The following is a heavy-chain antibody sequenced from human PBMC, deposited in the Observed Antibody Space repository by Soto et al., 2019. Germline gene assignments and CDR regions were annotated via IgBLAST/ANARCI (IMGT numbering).Heavy chain of an antibody. Sequence: SGPTLVNPTHTLTLTCTFSGFSVSTSGVGVGWIREPPGKALEWLALIYWNDDKRYSPSLKSRLTITQDTSKNQVVLTMTNMYPGNPATYSCAHTPPLGAAAADNNWFDPWGQGTLVTVSS. V-gene: IGHV2-5*01. J-gene: IGHJ5*02. CDR1: GFSVSTSGVG. CDR3: AHTPPLGAAAADNNWFDP. CDR2: IYWNDDK. D-gene: IGHD6-13*01.